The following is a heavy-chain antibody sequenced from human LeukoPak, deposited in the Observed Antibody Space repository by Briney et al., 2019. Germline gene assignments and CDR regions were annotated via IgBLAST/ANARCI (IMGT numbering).Heavy chain of an antibody. Sequence: PSETLSLTCKVSGDSLSSSTCNWSWIRQPPGKGLEWIGYISQSGNSYFTPSLKSRVTISVDTSKNQFSLKLSSVTAADTAVYYCARSGQLRFLEWPSSYNWFDPWGQGTLVTVSS. CDR2: ISQSGNS. J-gene: IGHJ5*02. V-gene: IGHV4-39*01. D-gene: IGHD3-3*01. CDR3: ARSGQLRFLEWPSSYNWFDP. CDR1: GDSLSSSTCN.